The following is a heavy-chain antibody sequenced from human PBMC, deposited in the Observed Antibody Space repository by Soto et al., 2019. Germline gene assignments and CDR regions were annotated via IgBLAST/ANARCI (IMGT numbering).Heavy chain of an antibody. CDR1: GGLFSSFA. CDR2: IIPVFGTT. J-gene: IGHJ4*02. V-gene: IGHV1-69*13. CDR3: ARGGGPYVWFNEF. D-gene: IGHD3-16*01. Sequence: ASVKVSCKDSGGLFSSFAISWVRQAPGQGLEWMGGIIPVFGTTNYAQKFQDRVTVTADESTNTAYMELSSLRSDDTAMYYCARGGGPYVWFNEFWGQGTQVTVSS.